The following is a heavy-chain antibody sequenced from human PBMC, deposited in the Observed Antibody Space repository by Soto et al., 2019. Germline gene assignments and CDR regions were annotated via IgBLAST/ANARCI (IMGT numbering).Heavy chain of an antibody. CDR3: AREMGGGYYETLDY. CDR1: GFVFSNFA. Sequence: QVQLVESGGGVVQPGRSLRLSCAASGFVFSNFAMHWVRQAPGMGLASVAAISYDGSNQYYADSVKGRFTISRDNSRNTLYMEMNSLRVEDTAVYYCAREMGGGYYETLDYWRQGTLVTVSS. V-gene: IGHV3-30-3*01. CDR2: ISYDGSNQ. J-gene: IGHJ4*02. D-gene: IGHD2-15*01.